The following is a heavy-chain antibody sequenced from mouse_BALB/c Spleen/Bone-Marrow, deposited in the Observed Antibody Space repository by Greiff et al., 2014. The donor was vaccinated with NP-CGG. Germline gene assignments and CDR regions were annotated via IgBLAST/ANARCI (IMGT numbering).Heavy chain of an antibody. Sequence: LVESGAELVRPGSSVKISCKASGYAFSSYWMNWVKQRPGQGLEWIGQIYPGDGDTNYNGKFKGKATLTADKSSSTAYMQLSSLTSEDSAVYFCARQYGNYLDYGGQGTTLTVSS. CDR2: IYPGDGDT. D-gene: IGHD2-10*02. CDR1: GYAFSSYW. CDR3: ARQYGNYLDY. V-gene: IGHV1-80*01. J-gene: IGHJ2*01.